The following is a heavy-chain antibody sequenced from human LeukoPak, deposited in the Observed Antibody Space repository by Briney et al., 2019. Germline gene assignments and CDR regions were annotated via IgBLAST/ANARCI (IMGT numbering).Heavy chain of an antibody. D-gene: IGHD1-26*01. CDR1: GYTFTGYY. J-gene: IGHJ4*02. Sequence: VASVKVSCKASGYTFTGYYMHWVRQAPGQGLEWIGWINPNSGGTNYAQKFQGRVTITADKSTSTAYMELSSLRSEDTAVYYCASGSRHYFDYWGQGTLVTVSS. CDR2: INPNSGGT. V-gene: IGHV1-2*02. CDR3: ASGSRHYFDY.